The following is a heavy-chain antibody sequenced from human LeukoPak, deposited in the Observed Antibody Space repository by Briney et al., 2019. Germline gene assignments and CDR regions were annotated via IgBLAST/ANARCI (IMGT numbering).Heavy chain of an antibody. CDR2: IYYSGST. CDR3: ARGTTGYYLEKLDY. Sequence: PSETLSLTCTVSGGSISSGGYYWSWIRQHPGQGLEWIGYIYYSGSTYYNPSLKSRVTISVDTSKNQFSLKLSSVTAADTAVYYCARGTTGYYLEKLDYWGQGTLVTVSS. V-gene: IGHV4-31*03. J-gene: IGHJ4*02. D-gene: IGHD3-9*01. CDR1: GGSISSGGYY.